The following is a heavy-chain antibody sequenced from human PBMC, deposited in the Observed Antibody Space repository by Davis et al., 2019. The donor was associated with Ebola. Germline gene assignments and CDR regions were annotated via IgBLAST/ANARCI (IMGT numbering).Heavy chain of an antibody. D-gene: IGHD1-7*01. CDR3: TRWNYASDN. V-gene: IGHV1-3*01. CDR1: GFTFPTYT. Sequence: ASVNVSRKASGFTFPTYTMDWVRQAPGQSLEWIGKINAGNGYADYSQRFQGRVTITRDTSATTTYMELSALRSEDTAMYYCTRWNYASDNWGQGTLVTVSS. CDR2: INAGNGYA. J-gene: IGHJ4*02.